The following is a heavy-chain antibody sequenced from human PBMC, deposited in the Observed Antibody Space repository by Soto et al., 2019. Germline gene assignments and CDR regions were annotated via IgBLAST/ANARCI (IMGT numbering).Heavy chain of an antibody. CDR1: GFTFSSYD. Sequence: GGSLRLSCAASGFTFSSYDMHWVRQATGKGLEWVSAIGTAGDTYYPGSVKGRFTISRENAKNSLYLQMNSLRAEDTAVYYCARDAGTTVFSAGFDPWGQGTLVTVSS. CDR2: IGTAGDT. J-gene: IGHJ5*02. D-gene: IGHD4-4*01. CDR3: ARDAGTTVFSAGFDP. V-gene: IGHV3-13*01.